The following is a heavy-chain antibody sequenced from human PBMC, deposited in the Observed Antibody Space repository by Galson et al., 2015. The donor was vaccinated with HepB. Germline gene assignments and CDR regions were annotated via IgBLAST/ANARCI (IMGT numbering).Heavy chain of an antibody. Sequence: CAISGDSVSANTAVWIWIRQSPSRGLEWLGRTYYRSKWFKDYALSMKSRITISADTSRNQVSLQLNSVSPEDTAVYYCAYGVDVWGQGTTVTVSS. CDR1: GDSVSANTAV. CDR3: AYGVDV. CDR2: TYYRSKWFK. V-gene: IGHV6-1*01. J-gene: IGHJ6*02.